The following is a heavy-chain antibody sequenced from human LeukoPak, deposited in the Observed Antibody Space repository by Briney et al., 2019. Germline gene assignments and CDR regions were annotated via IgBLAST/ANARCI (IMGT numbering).Heavy chain of an antibody. CDR1: GGSFSGYY. CDR2: INHSGST. D-gene: IGHD5-12*01. V-gene: IGHV4-34*01. CDR3: ARLDIVAYYFDY. Sequence: SETLSLTCAVYGGSFSGYYWSWIRQPPGKGLEWIGEINHSGSTNYNPSLKSRVTISVDTSKNQFSLKLSSVTAADTAVYYCARLDIVAYYFDYWGQGTLVTVSS. J-gene: IGHJ4*02.